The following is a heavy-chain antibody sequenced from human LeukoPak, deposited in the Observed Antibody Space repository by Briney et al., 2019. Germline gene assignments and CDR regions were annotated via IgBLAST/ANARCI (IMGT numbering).Heavy chain of an antibody. CDR1: GASMSEYY. CDR3: ARGLDTAKVGY. J-gene: IGHJ4*02. D-gene: IGHD5-18*01. Sequence: SETLSPTCTVSGASMSEYYWTWIRQPPGKGLEWLGHIHPSGSTYSNPSLRSRVTVSVDTPNNQFFVTLSSVTAADTAMYFCARGLDTAKVGYWGQGTLVTVSS. CDR2: IHPSGST. V-gene: IGHV4-4*08.